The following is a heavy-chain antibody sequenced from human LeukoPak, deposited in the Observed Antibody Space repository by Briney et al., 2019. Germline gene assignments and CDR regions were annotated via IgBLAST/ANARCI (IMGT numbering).Heavy chain of an antibody. Sequence: GGSLRLSCAASGFSFSLYAMNWVRQAPGKGLEWISYIDSGSDDILHADSVRGRFAISRDNAKNTLYLEMNSLRAEGTAVYYCARDTYRPQLIDSWGQGTLVTVSS. V-gene: IGHV3-21*05. CDR1: GFSFSLYA. CDR2: IDSGSDDI. D-gene: IGHD5-18*01. J-gene: IGHJ4*02. CDR3: ARDTYRPQLIDS.